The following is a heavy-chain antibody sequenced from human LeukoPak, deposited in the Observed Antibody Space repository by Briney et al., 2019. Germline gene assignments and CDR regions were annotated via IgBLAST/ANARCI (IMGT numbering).Heavy chain of an antibody. J-gene: IGHJ4*02. V-gene: IGHV3-21*01. CDR3: AREDRGATVY. CDR2: ISSSSSYI. CDR1: GFTFSSYS. D-gene: IGHD1-26*01. Sequence: GGSLRLSCAASGFTFSSYSMNWVRQAPGKGLEWVSSISSSSSYIYYADSVKGRFTISRDNAKNSLYLQMNSLRAGDTAVYYCAREDRGATVYWGQGTLVTVSS.